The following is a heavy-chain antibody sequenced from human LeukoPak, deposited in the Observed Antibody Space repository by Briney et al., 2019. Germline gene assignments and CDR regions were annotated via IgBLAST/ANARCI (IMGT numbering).Heavy chain of an antibody. D-gene: IGHD5-18*01. V-gene: IGHV1-69*04. CDR3: ARDQGDNSYGYYAIWYAFDV. J-gene: IGHJ3*01. CDR1: GGTFNNYA. Sequence: SVNFSCKASGGTFNNYAISWVRQAPGHGLEWMGRIVPILGIANYAQEFQGSLIITADKATSSAYMELSSLRSEDTAVYYCARDQGDNSYGYYAIWYAFDVLGQGTLVTVSS. CDR2: IVPILGIA.